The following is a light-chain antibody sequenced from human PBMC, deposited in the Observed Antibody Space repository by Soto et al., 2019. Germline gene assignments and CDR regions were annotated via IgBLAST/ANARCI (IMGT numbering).Light chain of an antibody. Sequence: VMTQSPLSLPVTLGQPASISCRSSQSVNSNYLAWYQQKPGQVPRPLIYGASIRAAGVPDRLSGSGSGTDFTLTISRLEPEDYAVYYCQQYGTSPHTFGQGTKLEIK. V-gene: IGKV3-20*01. CDR1: QSVNSNY. J-gene: IGKJ2*01. CDR2: GAS. CDR3: QQYGTSPHT.